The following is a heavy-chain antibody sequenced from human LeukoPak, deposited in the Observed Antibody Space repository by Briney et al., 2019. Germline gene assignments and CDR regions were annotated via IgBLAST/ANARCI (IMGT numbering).Heavy chain of an antibody. CDR3: ARDRCSSTSCQNEFDP. CDR1: GYTFTSYG. Sequence: ASVKVSCKASGYTFTSYGISWVRQAPGQGLEWMGWISAYNGNTNYVQKLQGRVTMTTDTSTSTAYMELRSLRSDDTAVYYCARDRCSSTSCQNEFDPWGQGTLVTVSS. CDR2: ISAYNGNT. V-gene: IGHV1-18*01. J-gene: IGHJ5*02. D-gene: IGHD2-2*01.